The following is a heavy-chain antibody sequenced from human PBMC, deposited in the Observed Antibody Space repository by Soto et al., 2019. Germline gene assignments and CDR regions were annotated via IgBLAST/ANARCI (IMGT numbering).Heavy chain of an antibody. CDR2: IKSKTDGGTT. V-gene: IGHV3-15*01. CDR1: GFTFSNAW. D-gene: IGHD6-13*01. Sequence: GVSLRLSCAASGFTFSNAWMSWVRQAPGKGLEWVGRIKSKTDGGTTDYAAPVKGRFTISRDDSKNTLYLQMNSLKTEDTAVYYCTTEGPYSSSWNYWGQGTLVTVSS. J-gene: IGHJ4*02. CDR3: TTEGPYSSSWNY.